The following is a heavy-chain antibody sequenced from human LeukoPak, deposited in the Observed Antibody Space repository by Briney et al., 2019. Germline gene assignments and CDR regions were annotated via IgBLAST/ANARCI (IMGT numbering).Heavy chain of an antibody. Sequence: GGSLRLSCLASGFTSGNHWMTWVRQAPGKGLEWVANIKQDGSEKYYVDSVKGRFTISRDNAMNSLYLQMNSLRAEDTAVYYCAKTYYDYIWGAYPLDLWGLGTLVTVSS. J-gene: IGHJ5*02. V-gene: IGHV3-7*01. CDR1: GFTSGNHW. CDR2: IKQDGSEK. CDR3: AKTYYDYIWGAYPLDL. D-gene: IGHD3-16*01.